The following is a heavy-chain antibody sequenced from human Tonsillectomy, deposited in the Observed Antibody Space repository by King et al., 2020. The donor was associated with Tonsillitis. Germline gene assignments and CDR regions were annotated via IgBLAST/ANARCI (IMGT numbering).Heavy chain of an antibody. D-gene: IGHD5-18*01. CDR3: ARPLYTYGPSPSDY. Sequence: QLVQSGAEVKKPGASVKVSCKASGYTFSTYGINWVRQAPGQGLEWMGWISVYNGDTKYAQRLQGRVTMTTDTSTSTAYMELRSLRSDDTAVYYCARPLYTYGPSPSDYWGQGTLVTVSS. CDR2: ISVYNGDT. V-gene: IGHV1-18*01. CDR1: GYTFSTYG. J-gene: IGHJ4*02.